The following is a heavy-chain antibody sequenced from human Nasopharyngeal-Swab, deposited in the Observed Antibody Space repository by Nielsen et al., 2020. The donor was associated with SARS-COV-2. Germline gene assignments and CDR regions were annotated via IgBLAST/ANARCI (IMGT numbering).Heavy chain of an antibody. V-gene: IGHV3-23*01. CDR2: ICGNSDTT. D-gene: IGHD2-2*01. J-gene: IGHJ4*02. Sequence: GGSLRLSCAASGFTFSSYAMSWVRQAPGKGLEWVSTICGNSDTTYYADSVKGRFSISRDNSKNTLYLQMSSLRAEDTAVYYCAKWNTSSCYPVFDSWGQGTLVTVSS. CDR1: GFTFSSYA. CDR3: AKWNTSSCYPVFDS.